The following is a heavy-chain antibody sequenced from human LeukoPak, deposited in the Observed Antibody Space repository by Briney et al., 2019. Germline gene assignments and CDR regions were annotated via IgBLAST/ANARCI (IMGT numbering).Heavy chain of an antibody. V-gene: IGHV3-7*03. CDR1: GFTFSNYW. CDR2: INQDGSEK. J-gene: IGHJ4*02. CDR3: ARTWMYSNYF. D-gene: IGHD4-11*01. Sequence: GGSLRLSCAASGFTFSNYWMSWVRQAPGKGLEWVANINQDGSEKYYVDSVRGRFTISRDNAENSLYLQVNSLRAEDTAVYYCARTWMYSNYFRGQGTLVTVSS.